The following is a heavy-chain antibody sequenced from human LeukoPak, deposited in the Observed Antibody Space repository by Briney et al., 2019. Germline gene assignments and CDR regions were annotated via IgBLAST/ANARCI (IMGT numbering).Heavy chain of an antibody. Sequence: GATVKVSCKASGYTFTSYAMNWVRQAPGQGLEWMGWINTNTGNPTYAQGFTGRFVFSLDTSVSTAYLQISSLKAEDTAVYYCARANFNYGSGSRMFDYWGQGTLVTVSS. CDR2: INTNTGNP. V-gene: IGHV7-4-1*02. CDR1: GYTFTSYA. D-gene: IGHD3-10*01. J-gene: IGHJ4*02. CDR3: ARANFNYGSGSRMFDY.